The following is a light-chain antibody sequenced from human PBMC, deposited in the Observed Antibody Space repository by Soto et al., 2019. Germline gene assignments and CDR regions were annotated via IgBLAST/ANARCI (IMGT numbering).Light chain of an antibody. CDR2: RIF. V-gene: IGKV3-15*01. CDR3: QQYDKWPRT. Sequence: EIVMTQSPGTVSVFPGETVTLSCRASQSVSGYLDWFHQKPGQAPRLVLLRIFTRAIGVPARFSGGGSGAEYTLTISSLQSEDFAVYYCQQYDKWPRTFGQGTKVDIK. CDR1: QSVSGY. J-gene: IGKJ1*01.